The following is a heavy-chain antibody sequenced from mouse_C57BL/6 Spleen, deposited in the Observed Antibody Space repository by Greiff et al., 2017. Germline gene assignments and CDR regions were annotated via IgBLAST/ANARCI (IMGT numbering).Heavy chain of an antibody. V-gene: IGHV1-31*01. CDR3: ARSYYGSSHWYFDV. CDR2: IYPYNGVS. CDR1: GYSFTGYY. D-gene: IGHD1-1*01. J-gene: IGHJ1*03. Sequence: VQLQQSGPALVKPGASVKISCKASGYSFTGYYMHWVKQSHGNILDWIGYIYPYNGVSSYNQKFKGKATLTVAKSASTAYMELRSLTSEDSAVYYCARSYYGSSHWYFDVWSTGTTVTVSS.